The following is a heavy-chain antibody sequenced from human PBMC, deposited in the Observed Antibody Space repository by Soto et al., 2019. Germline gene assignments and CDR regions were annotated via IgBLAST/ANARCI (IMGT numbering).Heavy chain of an antibody. J-gene: IGHJ4*02. V-gene: IGHV4-31*03. CDR1: GGSISSGGYY. D-gene: IGHD2-2*01. Sequence: QVQLQESGPGLVKPSQTLSLTCTVSGGSISSGGYYWSWIRQHPGKGLEWIGYIYYSGSTYYNPYLKSRVTMSVDTSKNQFSLKLSFVTAGDTAVYYCARERCSSTSCYGNDYWGQGTLVTVSS. CDR2: IYYSGST. CDR3: ARERCSSTSCYGNDY.